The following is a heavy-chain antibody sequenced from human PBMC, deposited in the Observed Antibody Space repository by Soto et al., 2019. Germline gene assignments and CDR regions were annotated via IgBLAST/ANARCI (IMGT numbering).Heavy chain of an antibody. D-gene: IGHD3-22*01. CDR2: IYYSGIT. CDR3: ARYRRSYYDSSGYSRGSPFDY. J-gene: IGHJ4*02. Sequence: QVQLQESGPGLVKPSQTLSLTCTVSGGSISSGGYYWSWIRQHPGKGLEWIGYIYYSGITYYNPSLMSLLTLSVATSQILFSLKVSSVNAADTVVYYFARYRRSYYDSSGYSRGSPFDYWCQGTLVTVSS. V-gene: IGHV4-31*01. CDR1: GGSISSGGYY.